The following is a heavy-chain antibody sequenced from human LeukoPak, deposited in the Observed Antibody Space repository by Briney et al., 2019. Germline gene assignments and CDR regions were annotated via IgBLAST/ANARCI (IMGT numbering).Heavy chain of an antibody. D-gene: IGHD5-18*01. J-gene: IGHJ4*02. CDR3: AKAWDTAMVPFDY. V-gene: IGHV3-21*04. CDR2: ISSSSSYI. Sequence: GGSLRLSCAASGFTFSSYSMNWVRQAPGKGLEWVSSISSSSSYIYYADSVKGRFTISRDNAKNSLYLQMNSLRAEDTAVYYCAKAWDTAMVPFDYWGQGTLVTVSS. CDR1: GFTFSSYS.